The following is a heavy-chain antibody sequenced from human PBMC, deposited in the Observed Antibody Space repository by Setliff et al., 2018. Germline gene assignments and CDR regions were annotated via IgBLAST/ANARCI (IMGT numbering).Heavy chain of an antibody. Sequence: PSETLSLTCTVSDGSSSSHYWSWIRQPPGKGLEWIGYIHFSGTTNYNPSLKSRVTMSVDTSKNQFSLKLNSVTAADTAVYYCARDRTYYGSGTYTRYFDYWGQGTLVTVSS. CDR3: ARDRTYYGSGTYTRYFDY. V-gene: IGHV4-59*11. D-gene: IGHD3-10*01. J-gene: IGHJ4*02. CDR2: IHFSGTT. CDR1: DGSSSSHY.